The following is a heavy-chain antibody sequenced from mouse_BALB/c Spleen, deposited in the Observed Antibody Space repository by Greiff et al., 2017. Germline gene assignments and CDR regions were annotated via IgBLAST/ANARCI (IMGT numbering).Heavy chain of an antibody. V-gene: IGHV2-3*01. CDR1: GFSLTSYG. CDR3: ANEPYGNYEVWFAY. CDR2: IWGDGST. J-gene: IGHJ3*01. Sequence: VQLQESGPGLVAPSQSLSITCTVSGFSLTSYGVSWVRQPPGKGLEWLGVIWGDGSTNYHSALISRLSISKDNSKSQVFLKLNSLQTDDTATYYCANEPYGNYEVWFAYWGQGTLVTVSA. D-gene: IGHD2-1*01.